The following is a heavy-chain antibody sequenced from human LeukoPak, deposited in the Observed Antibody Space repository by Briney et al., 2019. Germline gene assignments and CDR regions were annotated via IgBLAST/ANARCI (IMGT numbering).Heavy chain of an antibody. D-gene: IGHD6-13*01. CDR1: GFTFSTYG. J-gene: IGHJ4*02. CDR2: IWYDGSDK. CDR3: VRYSSSWYSIDY. Sequence: PGRSLRLSCAASGFTFSTYGMHWVRQAPGKGLEWVAVIWYDGSDKYYADSVKGRFTISRDKSKNTLYLQMNSLRAEDTAVYYCVRYSSSWYSIDYWGQGTLVTVSS. V-gene: IGHV3-33*01.